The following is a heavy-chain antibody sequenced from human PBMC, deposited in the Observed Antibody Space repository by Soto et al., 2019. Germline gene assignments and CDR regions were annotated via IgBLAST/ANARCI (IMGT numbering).Heavy chain of an antibody. CDR2: IWYDGSNK. V-gene: IGHV3-33*01. J-gene: IGHJ6*02. CDR3: ARGTRDGPDV. CDR1: GFSFNSYG. Sequence: QVQLVESGGGVVQPGRSLRLSCAASGFSFNSYGMHWVRHAPGKGLEWVVFIWYDGSNKYYADSVKGRFTISRDNSKNTLYLQMNSLRAEDTAGYYCARGTRDGPDVWGQGTTVTVSS. D-gene: IGHD3-3*01.